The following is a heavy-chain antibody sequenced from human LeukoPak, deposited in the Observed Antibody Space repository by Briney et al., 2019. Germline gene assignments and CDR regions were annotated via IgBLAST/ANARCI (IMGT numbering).Heavy chain of an antibody. J-gene: IGHJ6*02. D-gene: IGHD3-10*01. V-gene: IGHV1-2*02. CDR3: AREVRGSYYYYGMDV. CDR1: GYTFTGYY. Sequence: GASVKVSCKASGYTFTGYYMHWVRQAPGQGLEWMGWINPNSGGTNYAQKFQGRVTMARDTPISTAYMELSRLRSDDTAVYYCAREVRGSYYYYGMDVWGQGTTVTVSS. CDR2: INPNSGGT.